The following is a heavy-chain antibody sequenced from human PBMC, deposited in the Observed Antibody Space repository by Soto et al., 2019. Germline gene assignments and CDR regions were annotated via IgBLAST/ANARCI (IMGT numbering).Heavy chain of an antibody. J-gene: IGHJ5*02. D-gene: IGHD2-8*02. CDR1: GYAFSSYW. CDR2: IYPGDSDT. CDR3: ARGYCTATICDPWFDP. V-gene: IGHV5-51*01. Sequence: GKSLKICCQGSGYAFSSYWIAWVRQMPGKGLEWVGIIYPGDSDTRYSPSFQGQVTISVDKSITTAYLQWSSLKASDTAMYYCARGYCTATICDPWFDPWGQGTLVTVSS.